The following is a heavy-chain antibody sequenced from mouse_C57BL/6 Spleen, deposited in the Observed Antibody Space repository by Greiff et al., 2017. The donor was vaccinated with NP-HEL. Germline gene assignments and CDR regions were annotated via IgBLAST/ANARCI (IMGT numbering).Heavy chain of an antibody. D-gene: IGHD2-4*01. CDR1: GFTFSSYT. CDR3: ARQRDYGPFDY. CDR2: ISGGGGNT. Sequence: EVMLVESGGGLVKPGGSLKLSCAASGFTFSSYTMSWVRQTPEKRLEWVATISGGGGNTYYTDSVKGRFTISRDNAKNTLYLQMSSLRSEDTALYYCARQRDYGPFDYWGQGTTLTVSS. V-gene: IGHV5-9*01. J-gene: IGHJ2*01.